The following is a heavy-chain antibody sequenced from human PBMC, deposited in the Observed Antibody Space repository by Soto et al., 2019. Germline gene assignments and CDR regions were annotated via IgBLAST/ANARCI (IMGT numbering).Heavy chain of an antibody. CDR3: AREYTAWPLAYGLDV. D-gene: IGHD2-2*02. CDR2: ISSRSDI. J-gene: IGHJ6*02. CDR1: GFTFSTYS. V-gene: IGHV3-21*01. Sequence: GGSLSLSCVGSGFTFSTYSIHWVRQAPGKGLEWVSSISSRSDIYYANSVKGRFTISRDNAKNSVSLQMNSLRAEDTAVYYCAREYTAWPLAYGLDVWGQGTTVTVSS.